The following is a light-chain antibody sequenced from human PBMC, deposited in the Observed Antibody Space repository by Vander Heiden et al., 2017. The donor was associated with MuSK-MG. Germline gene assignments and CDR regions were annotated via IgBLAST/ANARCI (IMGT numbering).Light chain of an antibody. CDR2: DAS. CDR3: QQRTNGHPLWT. CDR1: QSVSSY. V-gene: IGKV3-11*01. J-gene: IGKJ2*02. Sequence: EIVLTQSPATLSLSPGERATLSCRASQSVSSYLAWYQQKPGQAPRLLIYDASNRATGIKARFSGSGDGTDVTLTIISREPEDFEVYYCQQRTNGHPLWTFGQGTKMDIK.